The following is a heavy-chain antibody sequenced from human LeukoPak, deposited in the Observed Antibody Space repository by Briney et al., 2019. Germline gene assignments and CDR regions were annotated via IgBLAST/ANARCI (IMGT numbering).Heavy chain of an antibody. J-gene: IGHJ4*02. CDR1: GFTFSNYA. CDR2: ISYDGNNK. D-gene: IGHD6-19*01. Sequence: GGSLRLSCAASGFTFSNYAMHWVSQAPGKGLEWVAIISYDGNNKYYADSVKGRFTISRDNSKNTLYLQMNSPREEDTAVYYCARVFRGWLFGYWGQGTLVTVSS. CDR3: ARVFRGWLFGY. V-gene: IGHV3-30-3*01.